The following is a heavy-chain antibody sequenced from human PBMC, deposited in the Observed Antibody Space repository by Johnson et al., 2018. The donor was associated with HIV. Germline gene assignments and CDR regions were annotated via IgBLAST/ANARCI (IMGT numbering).Heavy chain of an antibody. CDR2: IYSGCRT. D-gene: IGHD2-2*01. Sequence: QLVESGGGLVQPGGSLRLSCAASGFTVSSNYMSWVRQAPGQGLEWVSVIYSGCRTYYADSVKVRFTISRDNSKNTLYLQMNSLRAEDTAVYYCARGDCSSTSCYHFDIWGQGTMVTVSS. V-gene: IGHV3-66*01. CDR3: ARGDCSSTSCYHFDI. J-gene: IGHJ3*02. CDR1: GFTVSSNY.